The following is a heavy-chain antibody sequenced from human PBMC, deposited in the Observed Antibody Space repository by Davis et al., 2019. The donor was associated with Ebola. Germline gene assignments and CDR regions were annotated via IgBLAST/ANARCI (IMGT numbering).Heavy chain of an antibody. CDR1: GFTFSSYA. CDR2: ISGSGGST. Sequence: GGSLRLSCAASGFTFSSYAMSWVRQAPGKGLEWVSAISGSGGSTYYADSVKGRFTISRDNSKNTLYLQMNSPRAEDTAVYYCAKAQTTYYYDSSGWGFDYWGQGTLVTVSS. V-gene: IGHV3-23*01. CDR3: AKAQTTYYYDSSGWGFDY. J-gene: IGHJ4*02. D-gene: IGHD3-22*01.